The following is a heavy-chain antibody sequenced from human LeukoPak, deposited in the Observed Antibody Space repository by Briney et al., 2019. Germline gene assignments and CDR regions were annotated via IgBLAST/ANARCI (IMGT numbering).Heavy chain of an antibody. CDR2: TYYRSKWYS. J-gene: IGHJ5*02. CDR1: GDSVSSNSAA. Sequence: SQTLSLTCAISGDSVSSNSAAWNWIRQSPSRGLEWLGRTYYRSKWYSDYAVSVKSRITINPDTSKNQFSLQLNSVTPEDTAVYYCARVGYCSSASCLNWFDPWGQGTQVTVSS. D-gene: IGHD2-2*01. CDR3: ARVGYCSSASCLNWFDP. V-gene: IGHV6-1*01.